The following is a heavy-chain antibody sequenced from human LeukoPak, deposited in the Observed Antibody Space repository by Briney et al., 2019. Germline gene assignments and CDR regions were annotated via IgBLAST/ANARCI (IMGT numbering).Heavy chain of an antibody. CDR3: ARGNLQLCFDY. Sequence: EASVKVSCKASGGTFSSYAISWVRQAPGQGLEWMGGIIPIFGTANYAQKFQGRVTITADESTSTAYMELSSLRSEDTAVYYCARGNLQLCFDYWGQGTLVTVSS. V-gene: IGHV1-69*13. CDR2: IIPIFGTA. CDR1: GGTFSSYA. D-gene: IGHD5-18*01. J-gene: IGHJ4*02.